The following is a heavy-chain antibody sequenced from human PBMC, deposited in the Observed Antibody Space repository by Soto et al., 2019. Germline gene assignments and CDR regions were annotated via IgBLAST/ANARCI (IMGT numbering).Heavy chain of an antibody. D-gene: IGHD3-10*01. CDR3: ARDIESFMVVTAYEY. CDR1: GGSISSSNW. J-gene: IGHJ4*02. Sequence: PSETLSLTCAVSGGSISSSNWWSWVRQLPGKGLGWIGEIYHSGSTNYNPSLKSRVTISVDKSNNQISLKLSSVTAADTAVYYCARDIESFMVVTAYEYWGQGAPVTVSS. V-gene: IGHV4-4*02. CDR2: IYHSGST.